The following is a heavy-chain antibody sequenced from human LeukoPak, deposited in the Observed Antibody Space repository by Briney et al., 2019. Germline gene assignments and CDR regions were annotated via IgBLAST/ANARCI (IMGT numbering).Heavy chain of an antibody. J-gene: IGHJ6*03. V-gene: IGHV1-69*13. CDR3: ASCSSSWLSYYYYYMDV. CDR1: GGTFSSYA. Sequence: SVKVSCKASGGTFSSYAISWVRQAPGQGLEWMGGIIPIFGTANYAQKFQGRVTITADESTSTAYMELSSLRSEDTAVYYCASCSSSWLSYYYYYMDVWGKGTTVTISS. D-gene: IGHD6-13*01. CDR2: IIPIFGTA.